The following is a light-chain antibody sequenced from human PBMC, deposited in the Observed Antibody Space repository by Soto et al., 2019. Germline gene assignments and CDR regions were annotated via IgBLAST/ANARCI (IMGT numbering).Light chain of an antibody. V-gene: IGKV1-9*01. Sequence: DIQLTQSPSFVSASVGDRVTITCRASQDIGNFLAWYQQKPGKAPKLLIYSASTLQSGVPSRFSGSGSAAEFSLTISSLQPEDFAAYFCQQINNYPLTLGGGTKVDIK. CDR3: QQINNYPLT. J-gene: IGKJ4*01. CDR2: SAS. CDR1: QDIGNF.